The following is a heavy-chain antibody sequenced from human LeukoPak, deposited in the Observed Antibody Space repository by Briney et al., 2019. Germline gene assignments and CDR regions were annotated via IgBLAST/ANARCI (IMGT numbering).Heavy chain of an antibody. CDR1: GFTSSSYA. CDR2: ISGSGGST. CDR3: AKVGTTVTLRPYYYYMDV. Sequence: GGSLRLSCAASGFTSSSYAMSWVRQAPGKGLDWVSAISGSGGSTYYADSVKGRFTISRDNSKNTLYLQMNSLRAEDTAVYYCAKVGTTVTLRPYYYYMDVWGKGTTVTVSS. D-gene: IGHD4-11*01. J-gene: IGHJ6*03. V-gene: IGHV3-23*01.